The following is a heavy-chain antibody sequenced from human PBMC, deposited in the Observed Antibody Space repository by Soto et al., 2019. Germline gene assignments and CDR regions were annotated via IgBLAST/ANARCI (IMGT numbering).Heavy chain of an antibody. CDR3: ARDPPSHCSSTSCYAREWFDP. Sequence: ASVKVSCKASGYTFTSYAMHWVRQAPGQRLEWMGWINAGNGNTKYSQKFQGRVTITKDTSASTAYMELSSLRSEDTAVYYCARDPPSHCSSTSCYAREWFDPWGQGTLVTVSS. V-gene: IGHV1-3*01. J-gene: IGHJ5*02. D-gene: IGHD2-2*01. CDR1: GYTFTSYA. CDR2: INAGNGNT.